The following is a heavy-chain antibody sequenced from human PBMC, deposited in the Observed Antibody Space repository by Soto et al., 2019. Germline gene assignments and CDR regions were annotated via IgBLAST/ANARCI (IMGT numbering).Heavy chain of an antibody. D-gene: IGHD6-13*01. Sequence: LSLTCTVSGASINSSSYYWGWIRQPPGKGLEWIGNIYYSGSTYYNPSLKTRVTISVDTSKNQFSLSLTSVTAADTAVYFCATAQSSSWYSAYWGLGTLVTVSS. J-gene: IGHJ4*02. V-gene: IGHV4-39*01. CDR1: GASINSSSYY. CDR2: IYYSGST. CDR3: ATAQSSSWYSAY.